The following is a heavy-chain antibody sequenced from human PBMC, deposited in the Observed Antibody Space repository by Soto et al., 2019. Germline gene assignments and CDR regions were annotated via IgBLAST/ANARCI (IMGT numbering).Heavy chain of an antibody. CDR2: IYYSGST. D-gene: IGHD6-13*01. CDR1: GGSISSYY. J-gene: IGHJ6*03. V-gene: IGHV4-59*01. CDR3: AASAVPFAAAGLYYYYYMDV. Sequence: SETLSLTCTVSGGSISSYYWSWIRQPPGKGLEWIGYIYYSGSTNYNPTLKSRVTISVDTSKNHFSLKLGSVTAADTAVYSCAASAVPFAAAGLYYYYYMDVWGKGTTVTVSS.